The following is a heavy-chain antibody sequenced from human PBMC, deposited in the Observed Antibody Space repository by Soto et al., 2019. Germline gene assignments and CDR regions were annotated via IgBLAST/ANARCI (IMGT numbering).Heavy chain of an antibody. D-gene: IGHD6-6*01. Sequence: PGGSLRLSCAASGFTFSSYAMHWIRQAPGKGLEWVAVISYDGSNKYYADSVKGRFTISRDNSKNTLYLQMNSLRAEDKAVYYCARDRKGGAAARGNYYYYGMEVWGQGTTVTVSS. V-gene: IGHV3-30-3*01. CDR1: GFTFSSYA. CDR3: ARDRKGGAAARGNYYYYGMEV. J-gene: IGHJ6*02. CDR2: ISYDGSNK.